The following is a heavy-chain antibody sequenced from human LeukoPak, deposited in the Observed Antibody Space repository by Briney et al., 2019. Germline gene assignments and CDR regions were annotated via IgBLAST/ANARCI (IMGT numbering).Heavy chain of an antibody. Sequence: GGSLRLSCAASGFTFNTYAMSWVRQAPGKGLEWVSAISGGGATSYYADSVEGRFTISRDNSKNTLYLQMNSLRAEDTAVYYCAKEPSGSYLFVYWGQGTLVTVSS. V-gene: IGHV3-23*01. CDR3: AKEPSGSYLFVY. D-gene: IGHD1-26*01. CDR1: GFTFNTYA. CDR2: ISGGGATS. J-gene: IGHJ4*02.